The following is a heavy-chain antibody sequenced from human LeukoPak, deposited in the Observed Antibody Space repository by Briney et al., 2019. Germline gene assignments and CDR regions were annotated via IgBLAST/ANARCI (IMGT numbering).Heavy chain of an antibody. CDR2: IYYSGST. J-gene: IGHJ4*02. CDR1: GGSISSGGYY. CDR3: ARAPKAGATLIDY. V-gene: IGHV4-31*03. D-gene: IGHD1-26*01. Sequence: PSQTLSLTCTVSGGSISSGGYYWSWIRQHPGKGLEWIGYIYYSGSTYYNPSLKSRVTISVDTSKNQFSLKLSSVTAADTAVYYCARAPKAGATLIDYWGQGTLVTVSS.